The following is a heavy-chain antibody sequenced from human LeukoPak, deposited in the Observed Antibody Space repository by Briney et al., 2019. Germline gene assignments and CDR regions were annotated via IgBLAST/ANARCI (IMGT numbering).Heavy chain of an antibody. CDR3: AREILGYSGYDSRAFDI. CDR1: GHTFTGYY. D-gene: IGHD5-12*01. Sequence: ASVTVSCKASGHTFTGYYMHWVRQAPGQGLEWMGWINPNSGGTNYAQKFQGWVTMTRDTSISTAYMELSRLRSDDTAVYYCAREILGYSGYDSRAFDIWGQGTMVTVSS. CDR2: INPNSGGT. J-gene: IGHJ3*02. V-gene: IGHV1-2*04.